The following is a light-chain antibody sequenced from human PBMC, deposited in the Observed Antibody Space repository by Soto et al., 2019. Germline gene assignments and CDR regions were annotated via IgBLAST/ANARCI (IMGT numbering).Light chain of an antibody. Sequence: QSALTQPASVSGSXXQSITXXCTGTSSDVGSYNLVSWYQQHPGKAPKLMIYEVSKRPSGVSNRFSGSKSGNTASLTISGLQAEDEADYYCCSYAGSSTFYVFGTGTKVTVL. V-gene: IGLV2-23*02. CDR2: EVS. J-gene: IGLJ1*01. CDR3: CSYAGSSTFYV. CDR1: SSDVGSYNL.